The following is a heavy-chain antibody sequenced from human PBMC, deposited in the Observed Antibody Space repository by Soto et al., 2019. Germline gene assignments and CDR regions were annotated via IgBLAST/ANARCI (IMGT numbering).Heavy chain of an antibody. J-gene: IGHJ4*02. CDR1: GFTFSNYW. CDR3: AADLPDWGAYAFDY. V-gene: IGHV3-15*01. Sequence: PGGSLRLSCAASGFTFSNYWMSWVRQGPGKGLEWVGRVKSKVDGETIDYAAPMKGRFTISRDDSRNTVYLQMNSLSTEDTAMYYCAADLPDWGAYAFDYWGQGALVTVSS. CDR2: VKSKVDGETI. D-gene: IGHD3-16*01.